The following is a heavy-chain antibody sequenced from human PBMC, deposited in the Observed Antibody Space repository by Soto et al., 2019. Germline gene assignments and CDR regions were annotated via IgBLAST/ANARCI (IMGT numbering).Heavy chain of an antibody. CDR1: GFTFSNAW. Sequence: EVQLVESGGGLVKPGGSLRLSCAASGFTFSNAWMNWVRQAPGKGLEWVGRIKSKTDGGTTDYAAPVEGRFTISRDDSKNTLYLQMNSLKTEDTAVYYCTTDRVYSNYDWGVYYYMDVWGKGATVTVSS. J-gene: IGHJ6*03. CDR2: IKSKTDGGTT. CDR3: TTDRVYSNYDWGVYYYMDV. D-gene: IGHD4-4*01. V-gene: IGHV3-15*01.